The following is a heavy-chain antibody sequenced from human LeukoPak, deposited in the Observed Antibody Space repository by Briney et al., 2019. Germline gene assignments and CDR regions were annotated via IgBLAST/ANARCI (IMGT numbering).Heavy chain of an antibody. CDR1: GGSISSGGYY. CDR3: AARPDIAAVGLGWFDP. V-gene: IGHV4-31*03. J-gene: IGHJ5*02. D-gene: IGHD6-13*01. CDR2: IYYSGST. Sequence: KSSQTLSLTCTVSGGSISSGGYYWSWIRQHPGKGLEWIGYIYYSGSTYYNPSLKSRVTVSVDTSKNQFSLKLSSVTAADTAVYYCAARPDIAAVGLGWFDPWGQGTLVTVSS.